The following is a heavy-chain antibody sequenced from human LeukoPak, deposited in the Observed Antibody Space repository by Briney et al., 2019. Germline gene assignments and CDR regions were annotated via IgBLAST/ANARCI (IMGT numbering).Heavy chain of an antibody. V-gene: IGHV4-30-4*01. CDR1: GGSISSADFY. CDR2: IYYSGST. CDR3: ARNVWFGEFYY. Sequence: SQTLSLTCTVSGGSISSADFYWSWIRQPPGKGLEWIGYIYYSGSTYYNPSLKSRVTISVDTSKNQFSLKLNSVTAADTAVYYCARNVWFGEFYYWGQGTLVTVSS. D-gene: IGHD3-10*01. J-gene: IGHJ4*02.